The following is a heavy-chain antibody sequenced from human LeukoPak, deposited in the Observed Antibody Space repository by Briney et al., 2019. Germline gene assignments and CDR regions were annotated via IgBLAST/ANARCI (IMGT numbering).Heavy chain of an antibody. CDR3: ARVLYYYYGMDV. CDR2: IYYSGST. J-gene: IGHJ6*02. Sequence: PSETLSLTCTVSGDSISSGGYYWSWIRQHPGKGLEWIGYIYYSGSTYYNPSLKSRVTISVDTSKNQFSLKLSSVTAADTAVYYCARVLYYYYGMDVWGQGTTVTVSS. V-gene: IGHV4-31*03. CDR1: GDSISSGGYY.